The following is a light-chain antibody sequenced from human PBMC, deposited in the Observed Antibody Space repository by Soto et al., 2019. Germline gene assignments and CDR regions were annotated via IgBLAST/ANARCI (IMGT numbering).Light chain of an antibody. J-gene: IGKJ4*01. CDR1: QSISSNF. V-gene: IGKV3-20*01. CDR2: GAS. Sequence: EIVLTQSPGTLSLSPGEGATLSCRASQSISSNFLAWYQQKPGQAPRLLIYGASSRATGIPDRFSGSGSGTDFTLTISRLEPEDFAVYYCQQYASSPLTFGGGTKVDIK. CDR3: QQYASSPLT.